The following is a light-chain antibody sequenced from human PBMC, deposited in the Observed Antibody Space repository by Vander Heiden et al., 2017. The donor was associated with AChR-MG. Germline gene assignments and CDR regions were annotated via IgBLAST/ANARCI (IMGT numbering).Light chain of an antibody. CDR2: DAS. V-gene: IGLV3-21*02. CDR1: NFGSKS. Sequence: SYVVTQPPSVSVAPGQPATITWGGDNFGSKSVHWYQRKPGQAPALVVYDASDRPPGIPERFSGSSSGNTATLTINRVEAGDEADYYCQVWDSTFHHAVFGGGTKLTVL. CDR3: QVWDSTFHHAV. J-gene: IGLJ2*01.